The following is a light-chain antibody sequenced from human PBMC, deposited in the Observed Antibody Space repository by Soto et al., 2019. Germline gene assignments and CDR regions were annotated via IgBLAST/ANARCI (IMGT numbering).Light chain of an antibody. CDR2: EVS. J-gene: IGLJ2*01. Sequence: QSVLTQPASVSGSPGQSITISCTGTSSDVGSYDLVSWYQQHPGNAPKLMIYEVSKRPSGVSDRFSGSKSGNTASLTISGVQADDESDYYCYSYATTSLFGGGTKLTVL. V-gene: IGLV2-23*02. CDR3: YSYATTSL. CDR1: SSDVGSYDL.